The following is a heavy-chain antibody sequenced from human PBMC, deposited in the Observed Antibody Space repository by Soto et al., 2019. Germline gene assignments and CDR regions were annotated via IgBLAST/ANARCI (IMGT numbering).Heavy chain of an antibody. CDR1: GGSISSGDYY. CDR3: ASALGQKHNWNEPVFDY. Sequence: SETLSLTCTVSGGSISSGDYYWSWIRQPPGKGLEWIGYIYYSGSTYYNPSLKSRVTISVDTSKNQFSLKLSSVTAADTAVYYCASALGQKHNWNEPVFDYRGQRTLVTVSS. CDR2: IYYSGST. D-gene: IGHD1-1*01. V-gene: IGHV4-30-4*01. J-gene: IGHJ4*02.